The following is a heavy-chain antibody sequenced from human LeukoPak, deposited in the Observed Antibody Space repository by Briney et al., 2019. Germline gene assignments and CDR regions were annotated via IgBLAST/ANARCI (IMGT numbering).Heavy chain of an antibody. CDR1: GFTFSSYA. Sequence: GGSLRLSCAASGFTFSSYAINWVRQTPGKGLEWVAVISYDGSSIYYADSVKGRFTISRDNSKNTLYLQMNSLRPEGTAVFYCTRVAYGMDVWGKGTTVTVSS. CDR2: ISYDGSSI. V-gene: IGHV3-30*04. J-gene: IGHJ6*04. CDR3: TRVAYGMDV.